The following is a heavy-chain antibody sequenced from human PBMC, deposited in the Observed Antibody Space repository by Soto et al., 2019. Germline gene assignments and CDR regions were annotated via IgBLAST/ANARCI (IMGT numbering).Heavy chain of an antibody. CDR3: ARVAYYYDSSGYFY. CDR1: GFTFSISS. J-gene: IGHJ4*02. CDR2: ISSSGSTI. Sequence: AGGSLRLSCAASGFTFSISSMNWVRQAPGKGLEWVSYISSSGSTIYYADSVKGRFTISRDNAKNSLYLQMNSLRAEDTAVYYCARVAYYYDSSGYFYRGQGTLVTVSS. V-gene: IGHV3-48*01. D-gene: IGHD3-22*01.